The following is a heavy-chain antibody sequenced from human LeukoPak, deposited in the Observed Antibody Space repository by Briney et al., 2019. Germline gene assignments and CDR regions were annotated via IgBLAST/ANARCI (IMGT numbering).Heavy chain of an antibody. CDR1: GYTFTSYY. J-gene: IGHJ4*02. V-gene: IGHV1-46*01. D-gene: IGHD6-13*01. Sequence: ASVKVSCKASGYTFTSYYMHWVRQAPGQGLEWMGIINPSGGSTSYAQKFQGRVTMTRDMSTCTVYMELSSLRSEDTAVYYCARTLRRYSSSWYSLDYWGQGTLVTVSS. CDR2: INPSGGST. CDR3: ARTLRRYSSSWYSLDY.